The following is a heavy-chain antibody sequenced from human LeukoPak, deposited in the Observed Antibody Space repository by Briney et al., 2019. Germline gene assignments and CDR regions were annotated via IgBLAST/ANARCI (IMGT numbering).Heavy chain of an antibody. CDR3: ARDLKSVRKITIFEIDY. CDR1: GYTFTSYG. D-gene: IGHD3-3*01. V-gene: IGHV1-18*01. J-gene: IGHJ4*02. CDR2: ISAYNGNT. Sequence: ASVKVSCKASGYTFTSYGISWVRQAPGQGLEWMGWISAYNGNTNYAQKLQGRVTMTTGTSTSTAYMELRSLRSDDTAVYYCARDLKSVRKITIFEIDYWGQGTLVTVSS.